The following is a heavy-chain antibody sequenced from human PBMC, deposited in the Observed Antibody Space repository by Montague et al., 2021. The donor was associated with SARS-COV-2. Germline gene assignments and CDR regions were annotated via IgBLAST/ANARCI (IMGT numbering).Heavy chain of an antibody. CDR3: ARAYCGGDCYFYWYFDL. CDR1: GDSVSRHIAT. J-gene: IGHJ2*01. D-gene: IGHD2-21*02. V-gene: IGHV6-1*01. CDR2: TYYRSKCYN. Sequence: CAISGDSVSRHIATWHWSTQSPSRRLECLGRTYYRSKCYNDYAVSVKSRVIINPDTSNNRISLQLNSVTPEDTAVYYCARAYCGGDCYFYWYFDLWGRGTLVTVSS.